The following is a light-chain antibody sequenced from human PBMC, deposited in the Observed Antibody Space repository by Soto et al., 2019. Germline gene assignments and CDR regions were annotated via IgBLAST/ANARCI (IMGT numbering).Light chain of an antibody. Sequence: EIVLTQSPATLSVSLVDRATLSFRASQSVRDDLAWYHHKPGQAPRLLIYDASTRALDTPARFAGSGSGTDFTLTISSLQSEDFGVYFCQQYNNWPITFGQGTRLEIK. J-gene: IGKJ5*01. CDR3: QQYNNWPIT. V-gene: IGKV3-15*01. CDR2: DAS. CDR1: QSVRDD.